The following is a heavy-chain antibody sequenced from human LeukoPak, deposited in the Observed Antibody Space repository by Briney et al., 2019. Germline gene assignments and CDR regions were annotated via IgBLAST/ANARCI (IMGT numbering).Heavy chain of an antibody. J-gene: IGHJ5*02. D-gene: IGHD3-10*01. V-gene: IGHV4-61*01. CDR2: IYYSGST. Sequence: SETLSLTCTVSGGSVSSGSYYWSWIRQPPGKGLEWIGYIYYSGSTNYNPSLKSRVTISVDTSKNQFSLKLSSVTAADTAVYYCARTRLLWFGKSPGPNWFDPWGQGTLVTVSS. CDR1: GGSVSSGSYY. CDR3: ARTRLLWFGKSPGPNWFDP.